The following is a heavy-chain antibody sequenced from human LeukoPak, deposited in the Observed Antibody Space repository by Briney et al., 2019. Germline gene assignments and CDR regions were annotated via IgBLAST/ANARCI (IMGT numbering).Heavy chain of an antibody. CDR3: ARGDSSGWYAFDS. Sequence: SETLSLTCTVSGGSISSYYWSWIRQPPGKGLEWIGYIYYSGSTNYNPSLKSRVAISVDRSKNHSSLKMSSVSAADTAVYYCARGDSSGWYAFDSWGQGTLVTVSS. CDR2: IYYSGST. D-gene: IGHD6-19*01. V-gene: IGHV4-59*01. CDR1: GGSISSYY. J-gene: IGHJ4*02.